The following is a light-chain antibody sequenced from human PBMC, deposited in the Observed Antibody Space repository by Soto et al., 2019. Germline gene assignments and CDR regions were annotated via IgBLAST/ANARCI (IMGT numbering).Light chain of an antibody. CDR3: CSYAGANWV. Sequence: QSVLTQPASVSGSPGQSITISCTGTPSDVGRYNYVSWYQQFPGKVPKLIIYEVSKRPSGVSNRFSGSKSGNTASLTISGLQAEDEADYSCCSYAGANWVFGGGTKVTVL. CDR2: EVS. V-gene: IGLV2-23*02. CDR1: PSDVGRYNY. J-gene: IGLJ3*02.